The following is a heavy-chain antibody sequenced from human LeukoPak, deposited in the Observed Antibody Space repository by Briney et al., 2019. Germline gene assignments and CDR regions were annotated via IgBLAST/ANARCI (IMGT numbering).Heavy chain of an antibody. CDR3: ATTWRYYYDSSGPDAFDL. Sequence: ASVKVSCKASGYTFTGYYIHWARQAPGQGLEWIGWINPNGGGENYGQNGRGSIAMNRDTAISSADMELSRLRSDDKAVYYCATTWRYYYDSSGPDAFDLWGKGARVAGSS. CDR1: GYTFTGYY. CDR2: INPNGGGE. J-gene: IGHJ3*01. D-gene: IGHD3-22*01. V-gene: IGHV1-2*02.